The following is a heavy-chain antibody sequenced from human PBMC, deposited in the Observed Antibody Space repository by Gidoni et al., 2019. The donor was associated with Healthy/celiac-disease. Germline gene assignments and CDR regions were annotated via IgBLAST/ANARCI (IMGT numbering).Heavy chain of an antibody. D-gene: IGHD2-15*01. CDR2: INPNSGGT. V-gene: IGHV1-2*06. Sequence: HAQLVQSGAEAKKPGASVKVSCKASGYTFTGYYMHWVRQAPGQGLEWMGRINPNSGGTNYAQKFQGRVTMTRDTSISTAYMELSRLRSDDTAVYYCARDRRISLGGIGPWGQGTLVTVSS. CDR1: GYTFTGYY. CDR3: ARDRRISLGGIGP. J-gene: IGHJ5*02.